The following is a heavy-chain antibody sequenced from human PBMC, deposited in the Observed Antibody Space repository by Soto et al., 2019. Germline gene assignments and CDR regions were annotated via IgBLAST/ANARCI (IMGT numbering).Heavy chain of an antibody. Sequence: WGSLRLSCAASGFTFSDFAMSWGRNAPGKGLEWVSTFTAAGRNTFYADSVKGRFSISRDASKRTLYLHVNSLRVHATAASYCAKTGGGHLPKLFHVWDHGTLLTVSS. CDR3: AKTGGGHLPKLFHV. D-gene: IGHD3-16*01. J-gene: IGHJ2*01. V-gene: IGHV3-23*01. CDR1: GFTFSDFA. CDR2: FTAAGRNT.